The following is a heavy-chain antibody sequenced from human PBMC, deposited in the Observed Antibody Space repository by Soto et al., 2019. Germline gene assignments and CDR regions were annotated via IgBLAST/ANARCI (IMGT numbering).Heavy chain of an antibody. V-gene: IGHV4-39*07. J-gene: IGHJ6*02. D-gene: IGHD5-18*01. CDR1: GCSISSSSYY. CDR2: IYYSGST. CDR3: ARDGGYSYGYDYYYGMDV. Sequence: SETLSLTCTVSGCSISSSSYYSGWIRQPPGKELEWIGSIYYSGSTYYNPALKNRGTISVDTSKNHFSLKLSSVTAADTAVYYCARDGGYSYGYDYYYGMDVWGQGTTVA.